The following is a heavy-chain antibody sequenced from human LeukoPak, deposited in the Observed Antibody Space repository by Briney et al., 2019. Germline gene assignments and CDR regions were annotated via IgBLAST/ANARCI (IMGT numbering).Heavy chain of an antibody. J-gene: IGHJ4*02. D-gene: IGHD6-19*01. CDR1: GGSITSYY. Sequence: PSETLSLTCTVSGGSITSYYWSWIRQPPGKGLEWIGYIYTSGSNNYNPSLKSRVTMSIDTSKNQFSLNLSSVTAADTAVYFCARASGWYLTNWGQGTLVTVSS. CDR2: IYTSGSN. V-gene: IGHV4-4*08. CDR3: ARASGWYLTN.